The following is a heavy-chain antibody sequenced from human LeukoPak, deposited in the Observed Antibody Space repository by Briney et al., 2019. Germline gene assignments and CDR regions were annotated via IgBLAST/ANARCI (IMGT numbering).Heavy chain of an antibody. V-gene: IGHV4-59*01. CDR3: AKGGKGFPLGLRFDS. CDR1: GGSISTYY. Sequence: SETLSLTCTVPGGSISTYYWTWIRQPPGKGLEWIGYIYYSGSTNHNPSLKSRVTISVDTSKNQFSLKLTSLTAADTAVYYCAKGGKGFPLGLRFDSWGQGTLVSVSS. D-gene: IGHD2-21*01. CDR2: IYYSGST. J-gene: IGHJ4*02.